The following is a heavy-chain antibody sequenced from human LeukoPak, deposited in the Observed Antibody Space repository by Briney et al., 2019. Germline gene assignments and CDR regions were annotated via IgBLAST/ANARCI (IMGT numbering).Heavy chain of an antibody. Sequence: SETLSLTCTVSGGSISSYYWSWIRQPPGKGLEWIGYIYYSGSTNYNPSLKGRVTISVDTSKNQLSLKLSSVTAADTAVYYCARDFLRYDYGDSGGAFDIWGQGTMVTVSS. V-gene: IGHV4-59*01. J-gene: IGHJ3*02. CDR2: IYYSGST. CDR1: GGSISSYY. D-gene: IGHD4-17*01. CDR3: ARDFLRYDYGDSGGAFDI.